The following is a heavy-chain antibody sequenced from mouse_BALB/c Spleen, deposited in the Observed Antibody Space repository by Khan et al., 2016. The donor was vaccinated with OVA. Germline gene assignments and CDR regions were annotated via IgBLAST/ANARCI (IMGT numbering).Heavy chain of an antibody. CDR3: ARMARTIN. Sequence: EVELVESGGGLVQPGGSLKLSCAASGFTFSSYGMSWVRQTPDKRLELVATINSNGGSTYYPDIVKGRFTISRDNAKNTLYLQMSSLKSEDTAMYYCARMARTINWGQGTTLTVSS. J-gene: IGHJ2*01. CDR2: INSNGGST. V-gene: IGHV5-6-3*01. CDR1: GFTFSSYG.